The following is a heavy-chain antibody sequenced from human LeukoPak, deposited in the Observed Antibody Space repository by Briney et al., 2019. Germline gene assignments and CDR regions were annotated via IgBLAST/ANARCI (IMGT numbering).Heavy chain of an antibody. D-gene: IGHD3-9*01. Sequence: GGSLRLSCAASGFTVSSNYMTWVRQAPGKGLEWVSVIYSGGTTYYADSVKGRFTISRDNPKNTLYLQMNTLRAEDTAVYYCARDSDILASDAFDIWGQGTMVTVSS. CDR3: ARDSDILASDAFDI. CDR2: IYSGGTT. J-gene: IGHJ3*02. V-gene: IGHV3-66*01. CDR1: GFTVSSNY.